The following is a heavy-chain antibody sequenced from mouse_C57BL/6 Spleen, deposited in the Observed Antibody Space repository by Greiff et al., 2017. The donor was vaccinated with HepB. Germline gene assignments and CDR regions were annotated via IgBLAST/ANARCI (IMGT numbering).Heavy chain of an antibody. D-gene: IGHD1-1*01. CDR2: IDPSDSYT. J-gene: IGHJ2*01. CDR1: GYTFTSYW. V-gene: IGHV1-50*01. CDR3: ARSNYYGSSYYFDY. Sequence: QVQLQQPGAELVKPGASVKLSCKASGYTFTSYWMQWVKQRPGQGLEWIGEIDPSDSYTNYKQKFKGTATLTVDTSSSTAYMQLSSLTSEDSAVYYCARSNYYGSSYYFDYWGQGTTLTVSS.